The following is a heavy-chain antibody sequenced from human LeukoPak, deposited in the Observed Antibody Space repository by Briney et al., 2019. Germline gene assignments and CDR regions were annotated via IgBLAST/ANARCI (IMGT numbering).Heavy chain of an antibody. Sequence: SETLSLTCTVSGGSISSSSYYWGWIRQPPGKGLEWIGSIYYSGSTYYNPSLKSRVTISVDTSKNQFSLKLSSVTAADTAVYYCARQTANLYYYDSSGYRAFGYAFDIWGQGTMVTVSS. D-gene: IGHD3-22*01. CDR2: IYYSGST. CDR1: GGSISSSSYY. J-gene: IGHJ3*02. V-gene: IGHV4-39*01. CDR3: ARQTANLYYYDSSGYRAFGYAFDI.